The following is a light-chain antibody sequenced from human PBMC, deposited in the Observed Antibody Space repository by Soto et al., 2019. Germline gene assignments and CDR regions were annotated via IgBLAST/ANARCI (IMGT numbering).Light chain of an antibody. CDR1: GSNIGSNT. V-gene: IGLV1-44*01. CDR2: TNN. CDR3: ATCDGSLNGPV. Sequence: QSVLTQPPSASGTPGQSVTISCSGSGSNIGSNTVNWYQQLPGTAPKLLIYTNNQRPSGVPDRFSGSKSGTSASLAISGLQSEDEADYHCATCDGSLNGPVFGGGTKLTVL. J-gene: IGLJ3*02.